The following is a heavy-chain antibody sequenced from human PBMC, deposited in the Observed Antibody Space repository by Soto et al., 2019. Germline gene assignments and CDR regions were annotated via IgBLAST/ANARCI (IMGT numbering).Heavy chain of an antibody. V-gene: IGHV4-4*02. CDR3: ARGPPADAFDI. CDR2: IFHSGNT. CDR1: GGSINSNNW. Sequence: PSETLSLTCAVSGGSINSNNWWSWVRQPPGKGLEWIGHIFHSGNTNYNPSLKSRINISVDTSKNQFSLKLSSVTAADTAVYYCARGPPADAFDIWGQGTMVTVS. J-gene: IGHJ3*02.